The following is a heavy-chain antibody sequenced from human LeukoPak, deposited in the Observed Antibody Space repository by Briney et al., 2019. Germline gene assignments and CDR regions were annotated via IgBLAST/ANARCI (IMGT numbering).Heavy chain of an antibody. J-gene: IGHJ4*02. CDR1: GFIFSSYE. Sequence: GGSLRLSCAASGFIFSSYEMNWVRQAPGKGLEWVSYISSSGSTIYYADSEKGRFTISRDNAKNSLYLQMNSLRAEDTAVYYCVVVVAATVFDYWGQGTLVTVSS. CDR2: ISSSGSTI. V-gene: IGHV3-48*03. CDR3: VVVVAATVFDY. D-gene: IGHD2-15*01.